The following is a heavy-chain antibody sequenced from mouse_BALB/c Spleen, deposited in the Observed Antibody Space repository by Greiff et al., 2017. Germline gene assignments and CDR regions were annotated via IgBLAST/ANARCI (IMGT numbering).Heavy chain of an antibody. Sequence: DVMLVESGGGLVKPGGSLKLSCAASGFTFSSYAMSWVRQTPEKRLEWVASISSGGSTYYPDSVKGRFTISRDNARNILYLQMSSLRSEDTAMYYCARGSLLRYYFDYWGQGTTLTVSS. D-gene: IGHD1-1*01. CDR3: ARGSLLRYYFDY. V-gene: IGHV5-6-5*01. CDR2: ISSGGST. J-gene: IGHJ2*01. CDR1: GFTFSSYA.